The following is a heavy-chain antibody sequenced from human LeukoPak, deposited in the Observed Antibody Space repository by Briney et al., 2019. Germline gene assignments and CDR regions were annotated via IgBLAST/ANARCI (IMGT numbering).Heavy chain of an antibody. CDR2: IWYDGSDK. J-gene: IGHJ6*03. V-gene: IGHV3-33*06. CDR1: GFTFSSFG. CDR3: AKGWGSRVYYMDV. Sequence: GGSLRLSCAASGFTFSSFGMRWVRQAPGKGLEWVAVIWYDGSDKYYADSVKGRFTIFRDNSKNTLYLQMNSLRAEDTAVYYCAKGWGSRVYYMDVWGKGTTVTVSS. D-gene: IGHD3-16*01.